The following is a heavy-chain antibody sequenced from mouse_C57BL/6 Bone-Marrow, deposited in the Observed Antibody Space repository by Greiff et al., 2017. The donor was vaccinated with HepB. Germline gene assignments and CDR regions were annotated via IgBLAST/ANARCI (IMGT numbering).Heavy chain of an antibody. CDR3: ARGGLLCYFDY. J-gene: IGHJ2*01. CDR1: GYTFTSYW. Sequence: VQLQQPGAELVRPGSSVKLSCKASGYTFTSYWMDWVKQRPGQGLEWIGNIYPSDSETHYNQKFKDKATLTVDKSSSTAYMQLSSLTSEDSAVYYCARGGLLCYFDYWGQGTTLTVSS. CDR2: IYPSDSET. V-gene: IGHV1-61*01. D-gene: IGHD2-1*01.